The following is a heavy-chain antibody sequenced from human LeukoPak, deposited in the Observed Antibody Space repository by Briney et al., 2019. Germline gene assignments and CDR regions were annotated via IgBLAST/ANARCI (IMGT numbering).Heavy chain of an antibody. D-gene: IGHD3-3*01. CDR1: GSSFTSYW. CDR2: IYPGDSDT. J-gene: IGHJ6*03. Sequence: PGASLQISCQGSGSSFTSYWIGWVRQLPGKGLEWMGIIYPGDSDTRYSPSFQGQVTISADKSISTAYLQWSSLKASDTAMYYCARLRVDTIFGVVIIGNYMDVWGKGTTVTVSS. V-gene: IGHV5-51*01. CDR3: ARLRVDTIFGVVIIGNYMDV.